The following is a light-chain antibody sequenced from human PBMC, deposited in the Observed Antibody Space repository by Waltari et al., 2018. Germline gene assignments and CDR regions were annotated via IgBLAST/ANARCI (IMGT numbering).Light chain of an antibody. CDR1: QRITNF. V-gene: IGKV1-39*01. Sequence: DIQLTQSPSSLSASVGDNVTMTCRASQRITNFLNWYRQKPGEAPSLLIYGASDLQSGVPSRFSGSGSGTDFTLTITSLQPDDFASYYCQQSYISPRTFGPGIKVEI. CDR3: QQSYISPRT. J-gene: IGKJ1*01. CDR2: GAS.